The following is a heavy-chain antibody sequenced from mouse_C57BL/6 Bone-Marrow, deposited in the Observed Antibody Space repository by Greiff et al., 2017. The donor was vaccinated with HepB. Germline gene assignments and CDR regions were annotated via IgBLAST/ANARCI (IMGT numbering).Heavy chain of an antibody. Sequence: QVQLQQSGPGLVQPSQSLSITCTVSGFSLTSYGVHWVRQSPGKGLEWLGVIWSGGSTDYNAAFISRLSISKDNSKSQVFFKMNSLQADYTAIYYCARNPPDGYLYYYAMDYWGQGTSVTVSS. CDR1: GFSLTSYG. V-gene: IGHV2-2*01. CDR3: ARNPPDGYLYYYAMDY. D-gene: IGHD2-3*01. J-gene: IGHJ4*01. CDR2: IWSGGST.